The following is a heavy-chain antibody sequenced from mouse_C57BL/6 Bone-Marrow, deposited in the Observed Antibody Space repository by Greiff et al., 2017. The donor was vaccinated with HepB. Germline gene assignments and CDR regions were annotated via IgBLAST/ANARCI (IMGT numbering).Heavy chain of an antibody. CDR3: ARCDYYGYCFDY. J-gene: IGHJ2*01. CDR2: IFPGSGST. D-gene: IGHD1-1*01. CDR1: GYTFTDYY. Sequence: QVQLQQSGPELVKPGASVKISCKASGYTFTDYYINWVKQRPGQGLEWIGWIFPGSGSTYYNEKFKGKATLTVDKSSSTAYMLLSILTSDDSAVYVCARCDYYGYCFDYWGQGTTLTVSS. V-gene: IGHV1-75*01.